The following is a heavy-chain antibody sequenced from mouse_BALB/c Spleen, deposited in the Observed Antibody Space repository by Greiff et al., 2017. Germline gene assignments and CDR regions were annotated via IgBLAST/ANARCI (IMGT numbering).Heavy chain of an antibody. D-gene: IGHD2-4*01. CDR3: ARSGGLRSPFAY. Sequence: EVQVVESGGGLVQPGGSRKLSCAASGFTFSSFGMHWVRQAPEKGLEWVAYISSGSSTIYYADTVKGRFTISRDNPKNTLFLQMTSLRSEDTAMYYCARSGGLRSPFAYWGQGTLVTVSA. CDR1: GFTFSSFG. V-gene: IGHV5-17*02. CDR2: ISSGSSTI. J-gene: IGHJ3*01.